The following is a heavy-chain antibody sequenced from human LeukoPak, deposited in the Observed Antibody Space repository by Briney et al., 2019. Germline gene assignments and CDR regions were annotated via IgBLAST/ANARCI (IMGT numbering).Heavy chain of an antibody. CDR1: GFTFSNCG. CDR3: ARGGDSSGYSKRPYDY. Sequence: GGSLRLSCAASGFTFSNCGMHWVRQAPGKGLEWVSVISNGGSTYYADSVKGRFTISRDNSKNTLYLQMNSLRAEDTAVYYCARGGDSSGYSKRPYDYWGRGTLVTVSS. J-gene: IGHJ4*02. CDR2: ISNGGST. D-gene: IGHD3-22*01. V-gene: IGHV3-53*01.